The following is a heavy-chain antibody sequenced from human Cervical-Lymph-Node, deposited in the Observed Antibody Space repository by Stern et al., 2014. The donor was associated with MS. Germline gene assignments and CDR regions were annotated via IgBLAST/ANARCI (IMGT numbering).Heavy chain of an antibody. CDR3: ARGRGGNYRYYFDY. CDR2: ISSGGSYI. V-gene: IGHV3-21*01. CDR1: GFTFSSYS. Sequence: EVQLVESGGGLVKPGGSLRLSCAASGFTFSSYSMNWVRQAPGKGLEWVASISSGGSYIYYADSLKGRFTIYRDNAKKSLSLQMNSLRAEDTAVYYCARGRGGNYRYYFDYWGQGTLVTVSS. J-gene: IGHJ4*02. D-gene: IGHD4-23*01.